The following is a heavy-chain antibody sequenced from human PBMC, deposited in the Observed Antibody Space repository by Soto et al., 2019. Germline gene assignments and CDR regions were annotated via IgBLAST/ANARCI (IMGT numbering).Heavy chain of an antibody. CDR1: GYTFTSYD. J-gene: IGHJ4*02. Sequence: QVQLVQSGAEVKKPGASVKVYCKASGYTFTSYDINWVRQATGQGLEWMGWMNPNSGNTGYAQKFQGRVTMTRNTSISTAYMELSSLRSEDTAVYYCARGDFWSGYYSLKEDYWGQGTLVTVSS. V-gene: IGHV1-8*01. CDR2: MNPNSGNT. CDR3: ARGDFWSGYYSLKEDY. D-gene: IGHD3-3*01.